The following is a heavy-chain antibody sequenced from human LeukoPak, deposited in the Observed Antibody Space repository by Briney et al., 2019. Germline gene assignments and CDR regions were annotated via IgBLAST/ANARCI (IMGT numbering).Heavy chain of an antibody. CDR3: ARDHNDGVWFGDAFDI. J-gene: IGHJ3*02. CDR2: IIPIFGTA. CDR1: GGTLSSYA. D-gene: IGHD3-10*01. Sequence: GASVNVSYKPSGGTLSSYAIILVRQAPRQRLEWMGGIIPIFGTANYAQKLQRRVTITADQSTSKAYMEPSSLRSEDPAVYYCARDHNDGVWFGDAFDIWGQGTMVTVSS. V-gene: IGHV1-69*01.